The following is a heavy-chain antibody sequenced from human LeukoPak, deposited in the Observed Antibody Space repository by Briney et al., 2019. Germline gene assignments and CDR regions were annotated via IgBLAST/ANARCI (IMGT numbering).Heavy chain of an antibody. CDR1: RFNFNSFV. CDR3: VRGKKPGWDMSYFDY. Sequence: PGGSLRLSCAASRFNFNSFVMGWVRQPPGKGLEWVSSISTSSGYIFYADSLKGRVTISRDNAKNSLYLQMNSLRAEDTAVYYCVRGKKPGWDMSYFDYWGQGILVTVSS. J-gene: IGHJ4*02. V-gene: IGHV3-21*06. CDR2: ISTSSGYI. D-gene: IGHD1-14*01.